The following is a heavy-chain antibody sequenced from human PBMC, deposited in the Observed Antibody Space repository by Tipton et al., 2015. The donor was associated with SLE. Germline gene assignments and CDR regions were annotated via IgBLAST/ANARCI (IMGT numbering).Heavy chain of an antibody. V-gene: IGHV4-61*09. CDR1: GGSISSGSYY. D-gene: IGHD4-17*01. J-gene: IGHJ4*02. Sequence: TLSLTCTVSGGSISSGSYYWSWIRQPAGKGLEWIGHIYATGLTNYNPSLKSRITISVDTSKNQFSLKLSSVTAADTAVYYCARDKNGDYYDYWGQGTLVTVSS. CDR2: IYATGLT. CDR3: ARDKNGDYYDY.